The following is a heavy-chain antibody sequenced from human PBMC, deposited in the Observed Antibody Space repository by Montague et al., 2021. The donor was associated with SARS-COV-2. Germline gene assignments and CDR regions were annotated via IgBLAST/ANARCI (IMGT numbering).Heavy chain of an antibody. CDR2: IYHGGAA. CDR3: VRDLPDGGPRGAFDI. Sequence: SETLSLTCAVYGGSFTGYSWSWIRRPPGKGLEWIAYIYHGGAANYNPSLGSRVTISTDTSKNQLSLKVNSVTAADTAVYYCVRDLPDGGPRGAFDIWGQGTVVTVSS. CDR1: GGSFTGYS. V-gene: IGHV4-59*01. D-gene: IGHD4-23*01. J-gene: IGHJ3*02.